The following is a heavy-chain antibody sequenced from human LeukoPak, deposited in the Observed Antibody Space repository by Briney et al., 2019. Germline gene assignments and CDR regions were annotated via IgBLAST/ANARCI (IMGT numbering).Heavy chain of an antibody. CDR1: GFSFSGHW. CDR3: AGGPNSNWSGHDF. Sequence: GGSLRLSCTASGFSFSGHWMHWARQLPGKGLVWVSRISPTGSTTVYADSVKDRFTVSRDNSKNSLYMKLTNLTAEDTAVYYCAGGPNSNWSGHDFWGQVTLLTVS. D-gene: IGHD6-6*01. V-gene: IGHV3-74*01. J-gene: IGHJ4*02. CDR2: ISPTGSTT.